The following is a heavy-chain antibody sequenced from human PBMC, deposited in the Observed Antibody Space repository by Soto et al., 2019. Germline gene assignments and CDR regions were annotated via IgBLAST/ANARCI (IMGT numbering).Heavy chain of an antibody. CDR1: GFTFNNAW. CDR2: ISYDGSNK. V-gene: IGHV3-30*18. J-gene: IGHJ6*02. Sequence: GGSLRLSCAASGFTFNNAWMSWVRQAPGKGLEWVAVISYDGSNKYYADSVKGRCTISRDNSKNTLCLEMNSLRAEDTAVYYCAKDNNHITMVRGPYYYYYGMDVWGQGTTVTVSS. CDR3: AKDNNHITMVRGPYYYYYGMDV. D-gene: IGHD3-10*01.